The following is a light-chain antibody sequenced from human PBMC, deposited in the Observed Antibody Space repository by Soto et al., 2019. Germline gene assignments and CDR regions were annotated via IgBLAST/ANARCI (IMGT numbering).Light chain of an antibody. V-gene: IGLV2-18*02. CDR2: EVS. J-gene: IGLJ2*01. CDR3: SSYTNSISFI. Sequence: QSALTQPPSVSGSPGQSVTISCTGTSSDVGSYNRVSWYKQPPGTAPKLLIYEVSNRPSGVPDRFSGSKSGTTASLTISGLQPEDEADYYCSSYTNSISFIFGRGTKLTVL. CDR1: SSDVGSYNR.